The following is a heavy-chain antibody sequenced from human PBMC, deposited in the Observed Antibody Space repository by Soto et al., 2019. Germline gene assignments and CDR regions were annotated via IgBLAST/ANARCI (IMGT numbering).Heavy chain of an antibody. CDR1: GYSFTSYW. J-gene: IGHJ6*04. CDR2: IYPGDSDT. V-gene: IGHV5-51*01. CDR3: ARSEVDGYYGMEV. Sequence: GESLQISCKGSGYSFTSYWIGCVRQMPGKGLEWMGIIYPGDSDTRYSPSFQGQVTISADKSISTAYLQWSSLKASDTAMYYCARSEVDGYYGMEVWGKGTKVTVSS. D-gene: IGHD1-26*01.